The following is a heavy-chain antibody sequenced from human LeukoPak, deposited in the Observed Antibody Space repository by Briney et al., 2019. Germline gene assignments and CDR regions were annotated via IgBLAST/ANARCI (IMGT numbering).Heavy chain of an antibody. J-gene: IGHJ4*02. V-gene: IGHV3-30-3*01. D-gene: IGHD3-22*01. Sequence: GGSLRLSCAASGFTFGSLAMHWVRQAPGKGLEWVAVISYDGSNKYYADFVKGRFPISRDNSKNTLYLQMTSLRAEDTAVYYCARDPDTRGYYSFDYWGQGTLVTVSS. CDR2: ISYDGSNK. CDR3: ARDPDTRGYYSFDY. CDR1: GFTFGSLA.